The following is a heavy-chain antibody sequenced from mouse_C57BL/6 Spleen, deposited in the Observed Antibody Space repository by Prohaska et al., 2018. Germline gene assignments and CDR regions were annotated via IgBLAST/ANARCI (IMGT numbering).Heavy chain of an antibody. V-gene: IGHV1-18*01. J-gene: IGHJ4*01. Sequence: HGKSLEWIGDINPNNGGTIYNQKFKGKATLTVDKSSSTAYMELRSLTSEDTAVYYCARSPYYGSRGAMDYWGQGTSVTVSS. CDR2: INPNNGGT. CDR3: ARSPYYGSRGAMDY. D-gene: IGHD1-1*01.